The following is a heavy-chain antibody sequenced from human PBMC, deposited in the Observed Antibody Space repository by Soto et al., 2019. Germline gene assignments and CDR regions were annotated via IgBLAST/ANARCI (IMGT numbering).Heavy chain of an antibody. J-gene: IGHJ4*02. CDR3: ARDSYYYDYIWGRQYENLIYYFDY. CDR1: GYTFTSYG. CDR2: ISAYNGNT. Sequence: QVQLVQSGAEVKKPGASVKVSCKASGYTFTSYGISWVRQAPGQGLEWMGWISAYNGNTNYAQKLQGRVTMTTDTSTSTAYMELRSLRSDDTAVYYCARDSYYYDYIWGRQYENLIYYFDYWGQGTLVTVSS. D-gene: IGHD3-16*01. V-gene: IGHV1-18*01.